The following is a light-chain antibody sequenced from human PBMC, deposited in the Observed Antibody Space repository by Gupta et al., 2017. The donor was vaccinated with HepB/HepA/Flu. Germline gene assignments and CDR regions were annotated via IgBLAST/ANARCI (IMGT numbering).Light chain of an antibody. CDR3: RQYNTYPCS. Sequence: DIQMTQSPSSLSASVGDRVTITCRASQDIRNDVAWFQQKPGKAPKRLVLGAYSLQSGVPSRFFGSGTGTDFSLTISSLQPEDFATYYCRQYNTYPCSFGQGTKLEIK. J-gene: IGKJ2*04. CDR1: QDIRND. CDR2: GAY. V-gene: IGKV1-17*01.